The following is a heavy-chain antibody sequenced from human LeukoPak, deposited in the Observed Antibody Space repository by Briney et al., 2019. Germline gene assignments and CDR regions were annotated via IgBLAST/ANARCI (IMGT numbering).Heavy chain of an antibody. CDR3: ARNADDSSSYPYFDY. CDR2: IYHSGST. CDR1: GGSISSGGYS. J-gene: IGHJ4*02. Sequence: PSQTLSLICAVSGGSISSGGYSWSWIRQPPGKGLEWIGYIYHSGSTYYNPSLKSRVTISQDTSKNQFSLKLSSVTAADTAVYYCARNADDSSSYPYFDYWGQGTLVTVSS. D-gene: IGHD3-22*01. V-gene: IGHV4-30-2*02.